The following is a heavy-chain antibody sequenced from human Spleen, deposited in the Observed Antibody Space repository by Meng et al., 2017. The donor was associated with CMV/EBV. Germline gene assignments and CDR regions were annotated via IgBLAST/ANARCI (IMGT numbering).Heavy chain of an antibody. CDR3: AKDSTFDY. CDR2: IRYDGSNK. V-gene: IGHV3-30*02. J-gene: IGHJ4*02. Sequence: GGSLRLSCEAAGFTFSSFDIHWVRQAPGKGLEWVAFIRYDGSNKYYADSVKGRFTISRDNSKNTLYLQMNSLRAEDTAVYYCAKDSTFDYWGQGTLVTVSS. CDR1: GFTFSSFD. D-gene: IGHD2/OR15-2a*01.